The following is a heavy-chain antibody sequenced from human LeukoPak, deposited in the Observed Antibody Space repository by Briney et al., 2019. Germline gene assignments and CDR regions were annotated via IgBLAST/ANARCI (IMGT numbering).Heavy chain of an antibody. J-gene: IGHJ4*02. D-gene: IGHD2-21*01. Sequence: GGSLRLSCAASGIIFGTYAMNWVRQAPGKGLEWASTVSGSGVATYFADSVKGRFTISRDNSKNTVFLEMNNLRAEDAAVYYCATSSDWPYYFHYWGQGTLVTVSS. CDR2: VSGSGVAT. CDR1: GIIFGTYA. V-gene: IGHV3-23*01. CDR3: ATSSDWPYYFHY.